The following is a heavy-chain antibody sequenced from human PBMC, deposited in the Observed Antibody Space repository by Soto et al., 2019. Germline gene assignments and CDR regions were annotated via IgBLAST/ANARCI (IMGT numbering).Heavy chain of an antibody. J-gene: IGHJ5*02. CDR3: ARAAAGTAWFDP. D-gene: IGHD6-13*01. CDR2: IYYSGST. V-gene: IGHV4-31*03. CDR1: GGSISSGGYY. Sequence: SETLSLTCTVSGGSISSGGYYWSWIRQHPGKGLEWIGYIYYSGSTYYNPSLKSRVTISVDTSKNQFSLKLSYVTAADTAVYYCARAAAGTAWFDPWGQGTLVTVSS.